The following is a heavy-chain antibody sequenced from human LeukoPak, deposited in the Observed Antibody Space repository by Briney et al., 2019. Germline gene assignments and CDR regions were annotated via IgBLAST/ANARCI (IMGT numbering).Heavy chain of an antibody. J-gene: IGHJ5*02. CDR1: GFTVSNNY. Sequence: PGGSLRLSCAASGFTVSNNYMSWVRQAPGKGLEWVSVIYSGGSTYYADSVRGRFTISRDNAKNSLYLQMNSLRAEDTAVYYCARDPDYYDSSGSWGQGTLVTVSS. CDR2: IYSGGST. CDR3: ARDPDYYDSSGS. D-gene: IGHD3-22*01. V-gene: IGHV3-53*01.